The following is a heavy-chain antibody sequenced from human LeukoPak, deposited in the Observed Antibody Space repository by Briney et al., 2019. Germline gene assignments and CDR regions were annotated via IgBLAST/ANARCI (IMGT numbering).Heavy chain of an antibody. CDR2: ISRSSSDI. CDR3: ARDHYHYDSTAPWWFDP. CDR1: GFNFSRYT. D-gene: IGHD3-22*01. J-gene: IGHJ5*02. Sequence: GGSLRLSCVASGFNFSRYTMNWVRQAPGKGLEWVSSISRSSSDIYYADSVKGRFTISRDNAKNSLYLQMNSLRAEDTAVYYCARDHYHYDSTAPWWFDPWGQGTLVTVSS. V-gene: IGHV3-21*06.